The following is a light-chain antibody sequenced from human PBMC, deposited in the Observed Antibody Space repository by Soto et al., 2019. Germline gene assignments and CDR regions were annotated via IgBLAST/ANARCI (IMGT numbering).Light chain of an antibody. CDR1: QSISSY. J-gene: IGKJ5*01. Sequence: DIHMTQSPSSLSAAVGARVTITCRASQSISSYLNWYQQKPGKAPKLLIYAASSLQSGVPSRFSGSGSGTDFTLTISSLQPEDFATYYCQQSYSTPITFGQGTLL. CDR3: QQSYSTPIT. CDR2: AAS. V-gene: IGKV1-39*01.